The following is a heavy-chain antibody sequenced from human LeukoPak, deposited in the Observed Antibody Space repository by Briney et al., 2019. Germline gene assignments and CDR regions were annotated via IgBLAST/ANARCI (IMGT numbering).Heavy chain of an antibody. CDR1: GGSFSGYY. D-gene: IGHD3-22*01. V-gene: IGHV4-34*01. CDR2: INQSGRT. J-gene: IGHJ4*02. Sequence: SETLSLTCAVYGGSFSGYYWSWIRQPPGKGLEWIGEINQSGRTNYNPSLKSRVTISVDTSKNQFSLNLNFVTAADTAVYYCASGTRYYYDTTGYYYFTLWGRGALVTVSS. CDR3: ASGTRYYYDTTGYYYFTL.